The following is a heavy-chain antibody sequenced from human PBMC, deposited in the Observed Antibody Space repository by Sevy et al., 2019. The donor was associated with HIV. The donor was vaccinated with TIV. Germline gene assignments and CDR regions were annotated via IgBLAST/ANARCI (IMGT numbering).Heavy chain of an antibody. Sequence: ASVKVSCKASGYTFSTYGISWVRQAPGQGLEWMGWIGAYNGNIKYAQKFEDRVTMTTDTSTITAYMDLKSLRSDDTAVYFCARLSRARGKINWFDPWGQGTLVTVS. J-gene: IGHJ5*02. V-gene: IGHV1-18*01. D-gene: IGHD3-10*01. CDR1: GYTFSTYG. CDR2: IGAYNGNI. CDR3: ARLSRARGKINWFDP.